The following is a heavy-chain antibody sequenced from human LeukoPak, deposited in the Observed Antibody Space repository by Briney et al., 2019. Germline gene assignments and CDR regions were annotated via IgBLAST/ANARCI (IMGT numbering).Heavy chain of an antibody. D-gene: IGHD6-19*01. CDR3: ARDWDRGSGPSDIDY. Sequence: PGGSLRLPCAASGFTFSSYSMNWVRQAPGKGLEWVSSISSSSSYIYYADSVKGRFTISRDNAKNSLYLQMNSLRAEDTAVYYCARDWDRGSGPSDIDYWGQGTLVTVSS. J-gene: IGHJ4*02. V-gene: IGHV3-21*01. CDR2: ISSSSSYI. CDR1: GFTFSSYS.